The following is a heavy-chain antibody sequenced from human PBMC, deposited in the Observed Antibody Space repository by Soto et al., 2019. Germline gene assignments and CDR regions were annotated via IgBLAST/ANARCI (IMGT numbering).Heavy chain of an antibody. D-gene: IGHD5-18*01. CDR2: IIPIFATV. Sequence: QVQLVQSGSEVKKPGSSVKVSCKASGGSFSSNPISWVRQAPGQGLEWMAGIIPIFATVHYAQKFQGRVTITADESTSTAYMELTSLRSEATAVYFCARGVRGYSSATRYYFDYWGQGTLVTVS. J-gene: IGHJ4*02. V-gene: IGHV1-69*01. CDR3: ARGVRGYSSATRYYFDY. CDR1: GGSFSSNP.